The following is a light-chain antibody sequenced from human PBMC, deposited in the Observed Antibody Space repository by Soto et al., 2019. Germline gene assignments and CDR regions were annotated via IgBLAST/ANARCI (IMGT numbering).Light chain of an antibody. CDR2: DVS. Sequence: QSVLAQPAAVSGAPGQSSTISCTGTSSDVGRYDFVSWFQQHPGKAPKLMIYDVSIRPSGVSDHFSGSKSGNTASLTISGLQAEDEADYYCSSYTTSSTFVFGTGTKVTVL. CDR3: SSYTTSSTFV. CDR1: SSDVGRYDF. J-gene: IGLJ1*01. V-gene: IGLV2-14*01.